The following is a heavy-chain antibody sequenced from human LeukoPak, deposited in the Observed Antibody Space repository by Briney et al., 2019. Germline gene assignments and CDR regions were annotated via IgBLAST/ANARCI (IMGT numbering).Heavy chain of an antibody. V-gene: IGHV1-18*01. D-gene: IGHD2-2*01. CDR3: ARDRTGYCSSTSCYAGFDY. Sequence: ASVKVSCKASGYTFTSYGISWVRQAPGQGLEWMGWISAYNGNTNYAQKLQGRVTMTTDTSTSTAYTELRSLRSDDTAVYYCARDRTGYCSSTSCYAGFDYWGQGTLVTVSS. J-gene: IGHJ4*02. CDR1: GYTFTSYG. CDR2: ISAYNGNT.